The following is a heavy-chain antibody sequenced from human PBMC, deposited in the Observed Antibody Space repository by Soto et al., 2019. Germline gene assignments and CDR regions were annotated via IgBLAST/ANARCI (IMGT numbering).Heavy chain of an antibody. CDR2: IKQDGSEK. CDR3: ARIEGYYDSSGPYFDY. D-gene: IGHD3-22*01. J-gene: IGHJ4*02. CDR1: GLTFSGDW. Sequence: PGGSLRLSCAASGLTFSGDWMSWVRQAPGKGLEWVANIKQDGSEKYYVDSVKGRFTISRDNAKNSLYLQMNSLRAEDTAVYYCARIEGYYDSSGPYFDYWGQGTLVTVSS. V-gene: IGHV3-7*01.